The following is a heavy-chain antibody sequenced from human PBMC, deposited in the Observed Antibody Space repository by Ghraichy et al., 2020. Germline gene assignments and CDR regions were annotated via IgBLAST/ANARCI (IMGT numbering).Heavy chain of an antibody. V-gene: IGHV4-59*01. CDR3: ASGPQIRSAYV. J-gene: IGHJ6*02. Sequence: SETLSLTCTVSGVSIISYYWSWVLHSTREGLEWIGYIYYSGGTNQNPSLKSRVSMSVDRSQNQFSLRLTSVTAADTAVYYCASGPQIRSAYVWGQETNVTVPS. CDR2: IYYSGGT. CDR1: GVSIISYY.